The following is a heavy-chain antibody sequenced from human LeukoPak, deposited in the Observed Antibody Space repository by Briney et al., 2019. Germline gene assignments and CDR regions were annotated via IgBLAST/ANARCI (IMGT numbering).Heavy chain of an antibody. CDR1: GGTFSSYT. CDR2: IIPVLGIA. CDR3: AREKDSYGLESNWFDP. D-gene: IGHD5-18*01. J-gene: IGHJ5*02. Sequence: TVKVSCKASGGTFSSYTISWVRQAPGQGLEWMGRIIPVLGIANYAQMFQGRVTITADKSTSTACMEPSSLRSEESAVYYCAREKDSYGLESNWFDPWGQGTLVTVSS. V-gene: IGHV1-69*04.